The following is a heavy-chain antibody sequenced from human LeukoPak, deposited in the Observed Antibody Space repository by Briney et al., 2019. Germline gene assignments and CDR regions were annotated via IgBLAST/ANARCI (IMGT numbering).Heavy chain of an antibody. CDR3: ARDRSRSIDY. Sequence: PGGSLRLSCAASGFTFSNYAMSWVRQAPGKGLVWVSRINTDGSSTTYADSVKGRYTISRDNAKNTLYLQMNNLRAEDTAVYYCARDRSRSIDYWGQGTLVTVSS. V-gene: IGHV3-74*01. D-gene: IGHD6-6*01. CDR2: INTDGSST. J-gene: IGHJ4*02. CDR1: GFTFSNYA.